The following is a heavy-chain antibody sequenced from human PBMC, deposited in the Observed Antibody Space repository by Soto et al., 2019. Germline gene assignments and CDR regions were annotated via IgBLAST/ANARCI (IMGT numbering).Heavy chain of an antibody. V-gene: IGHV3-33*01. Sequence: GGSLRLSCAASGFTFSSYGMHWVRQAPGKGLEWVAVIWYDGSNKYYADSVKGRFTISRDNSKNTLYLQMNSLRAEDTAVYYCARDGEPITIFGVVTARDYYMDVWGKGTTVTVSS. CDR3: ARDGEPITIFGVVTARDYYMDV. CDR2: IWYDGSNK. D-gene: IGHD3-3*01. J-gene: IGHJ6*03. CDR1: GFTFSSYG.